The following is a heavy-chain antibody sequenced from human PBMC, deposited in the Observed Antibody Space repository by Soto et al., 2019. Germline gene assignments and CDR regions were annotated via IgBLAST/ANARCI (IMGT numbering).Heavy chain of an antibody. D-gene: IGHD1-1*01. J-gene: IGHJ4*02. V-gene: IGHV4-59*08. Sequence: QVQLQESGPGLVKPSETLSLTCTVSGGSISGYYWSWIWQPPGKGLEWIGFIHFSGKTSYNPSLKSRVTLSLDPSKNQFSLKLSSVTAADTAVYYCARHMDTSGNEAFDSWGQGALVTVSS. CDR2: IHFSGKT. CDR3: ARHMDTSGNEAFDS. CDR1: GGSISGYY.